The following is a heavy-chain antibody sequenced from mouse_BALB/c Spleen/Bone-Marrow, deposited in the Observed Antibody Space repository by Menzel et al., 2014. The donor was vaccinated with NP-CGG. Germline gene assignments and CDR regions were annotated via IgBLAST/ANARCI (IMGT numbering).Heavy chain of an antibody. D-gene: IGHD1-1*02. Sequence: EVKLVESGGDLVKPGGSLKLSCAASGFTFSSYGMSWVRQTPDKRLEWVATISSGGSYTYYPDSVKGRFTISRDNAKNTLYLQMSSLKSEDTATYYCARHEGGELWSLTYWGQGTLVTVSA. J-gene: IGHJ3*01. CDR3: ARHEGGELWSLTY. CDR2: ISSGGSYT. V-gene: IGHV5-6*01. CDR1: GFTFSSYG.